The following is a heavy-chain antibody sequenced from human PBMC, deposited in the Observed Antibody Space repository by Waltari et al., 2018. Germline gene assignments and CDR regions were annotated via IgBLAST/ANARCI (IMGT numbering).Heavy chain of an antibody. CDR1: GFTFSSYA. CDR3: AKAGDLGYSSSWYGEGYYYYYMDV. CDR2: ISGSGGST. D-gene: IGHD6-13*01. Sequence: EVQLVESGGGLVQPGGSLRLSCAASGFTFSSYAMSWVRQAPGKGLEWVSAISGSGGSTIHADAGKGRFTISRDKSKNTAYLQMNSLRAEDTAVYYCAKAGDLGYSSSWYGEGYYYYYMDVWGKGTTVTVSS. J-gene: IGHJ6*03. V-gene: IGHV3-23*04.